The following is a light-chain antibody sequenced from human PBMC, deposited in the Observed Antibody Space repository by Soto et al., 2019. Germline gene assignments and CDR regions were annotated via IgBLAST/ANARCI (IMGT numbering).Light chain of an antibody. V-gene: IGKV3-11*01. CDR2: EAS. CDR3: QQET. J-gene: IGKJ1*01. CDR1: QSISTY. Sequence: EIVVTQSPATLSLSPGETATLSCRASQSISTYFAWYQQKPGQAHRLLMYEASNRATGVPARFSGSGSGTAFTLTISSLGPEDFALYYCQQETFGQGTKVDIK.